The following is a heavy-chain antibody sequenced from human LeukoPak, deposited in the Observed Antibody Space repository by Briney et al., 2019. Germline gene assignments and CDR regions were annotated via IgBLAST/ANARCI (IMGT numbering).Heavy chain of an antibody. J-gene: IGHJ4*02. CDR1: GFSFRSYG. D-gene: IGHD3-22*01. V-gene: IGHV3-30*18. CDR3: AKDGIRYYYDSSGYYGDY. CDR2: ISYAGSNE. Sequence: PGRSLRLSCAASGFSFRSYGMHWVRQAPGKGLEWVAVISYAGSNEYYADSVKGRFTISRDNSKNTLYLQMTSLRAEDTAVYYCAKDGIRYYYDSSGYYGDYWGQGTLVTVSS.